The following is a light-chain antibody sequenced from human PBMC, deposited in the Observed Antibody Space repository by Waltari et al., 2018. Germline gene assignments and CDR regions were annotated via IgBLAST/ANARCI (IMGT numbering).Light chain of an antibody. CDR3: LQDYNYPWT. CDR2: AAS. Sequence: IQMTQFPSSLSASIGDRVTITCRASQGIRSDLTWYQQKPGKAPKLLIYAASSLQSGVPSRFSGSGSGTDFTLTISNLQPEDFATYYCLQDYNYPWTFGQGTKVEIK. J-gene: IGKJ1*01. V-gene: IGKV1-6*01. CDR1: QGIRSD.